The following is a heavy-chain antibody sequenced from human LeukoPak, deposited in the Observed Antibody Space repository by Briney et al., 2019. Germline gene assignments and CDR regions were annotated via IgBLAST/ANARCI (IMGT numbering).Heavy chain of an antibody. J-gene: IGHJ4*02. CDR3: ARVPGRSYSGSYPLDY. Sequence: SETLSLTCAVYGGSFSGYYWSWIRQAPGKGLEWIGEINDSGSANYNPSLKSRVTISVDTSKNQFSLKLRSVTAADTAVYYCARVPGRSYSGSYPLDYWGQGTLVTVSS. D-gene: IGHD1-26*01. CDR1: GGSFSGYY. V-gene: IGHV4-34*01. CDR2: INDSGSA.